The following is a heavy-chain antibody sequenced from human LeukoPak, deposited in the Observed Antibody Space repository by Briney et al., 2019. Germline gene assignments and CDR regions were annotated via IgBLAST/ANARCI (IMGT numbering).Heavy chain of an antibody. CDR2: INHSGST. D-gene: IGHD5-24*01. J-gene: IGHJ4*02. V-gene: IGHV4-34*01. CDR3: TRRRRDGYNFDL. Sequence: SETLSLTCAVYGGSFSGYYWSWIRQPPGKGLEWIGEINHSGSTNYNPSLKSRVTISVDTSKNQFSLELSSVTAADTAMYYCTRRRRDGYNFDLWGQGTLVTVSS. CDR1: GGSFSGYY.